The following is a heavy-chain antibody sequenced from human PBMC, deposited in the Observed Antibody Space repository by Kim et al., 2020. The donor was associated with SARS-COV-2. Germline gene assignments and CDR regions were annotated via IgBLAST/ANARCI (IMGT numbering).Heavy chain of an antibody. CDR3: AKSSGSGSYWAHYYFDY. D-gene: IGHD3-10*01. J-gene: IGHJ4*02. V-gene: IGHV3-23*01. Sequence: GKGRFTISRDNSKNTLFLQMNSLRAEDTAVYYCAKSSGSGSYWAHYYFDYWGQGTLVTVSS.